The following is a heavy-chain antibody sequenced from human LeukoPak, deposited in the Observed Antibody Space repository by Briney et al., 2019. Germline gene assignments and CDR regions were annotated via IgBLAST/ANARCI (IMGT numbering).Heavy chain of an antibody. D-gene: IGHD6-13*01. CDR3: ASYSSSWYYFDY. J-gene: IGHJ4*02. Sequence: PSETLSLTCTVSGGSITSYYWSWIRQPPGKGLEWIGYMYYSGNSYYNPSLKSRVTISVDTSKNQFSLKLSSMTAADTAVYYCASYSSSWYYFDYWGLGTLVTVSS. V-gene: IGHV4-59*01. CDR1: GGSITSYY. CDR2: MYYSGNS.